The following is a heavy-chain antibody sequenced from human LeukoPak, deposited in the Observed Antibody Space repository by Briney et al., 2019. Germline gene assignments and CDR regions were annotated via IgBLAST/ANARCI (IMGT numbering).Heavy chain of an antibody. CDR1: GGSISISY. CDR3: ARDGGVFGSGSYLNY. J-gene: IGHJ4*02. V-gene: IGHV4-4*07. Sequence: SETLSLTCTVPGGSISISYWCWIRQPPEKGLEWIWRIYFSGSTNYSPSLKSRVTMSVDMSKNQFSLRLSSVTAADTAVYYCARDGGVFGSGSYLNYWGQGALVTVSS. CDR2: IYFSGST. D-gene: IGHD3-10*01.